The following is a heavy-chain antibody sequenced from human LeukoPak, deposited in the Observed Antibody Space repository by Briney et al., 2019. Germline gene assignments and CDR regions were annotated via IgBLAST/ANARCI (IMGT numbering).Heavy chain of an antibody. CDR3: ARDHRPDIQYYYMAV. CDR2: LLYDGNTK. V-gene: IGHV3-33*01. D-gene: IGHD1-14*01. Sequence: GGSLRLSCSASGFSLSNYGMHWVRQAPGKGLEWVAALLYDGNTKHYADSVKGRFTSSRDISKNTFYLQMNSLTAEDTAVYYCARDHRPDIQYYYMAVWGNGTTVAVSS. CDR1: GFSLSNYG. J-gene: IGHJ6*03.